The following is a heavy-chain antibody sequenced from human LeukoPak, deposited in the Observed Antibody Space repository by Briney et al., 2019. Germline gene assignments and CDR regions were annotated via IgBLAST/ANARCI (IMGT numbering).Heavy chain of an antibody. V-gene: IGHV4-30-2*01. CDR1: GGSISSGGYS. J-gene: IGHJ4*02. Sequence: SQTLSLTCAVSGGSISSGGYSWSWIRQPPGKGLEWIGYIYHSGSIYYNPSLKSRVTISVDRSKNQFSLKLSSVTAADTAVYYCARELRWELTLDYWGQGTLVTVSS. CDR2: IYHSGSI. D-gene: IGHD1-26*01. CDR3: ARELRWELTLDY.